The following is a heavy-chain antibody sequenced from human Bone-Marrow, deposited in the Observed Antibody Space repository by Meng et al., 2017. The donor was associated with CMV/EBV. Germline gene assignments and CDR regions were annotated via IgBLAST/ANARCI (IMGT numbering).Heavy chain of an antibody. V-gene: IGHV3-49*04. CDR2: IRSKVYGETT. Sequence: GGSLRLSCTVSGFAFDDFAMAWVRQAPGKGLEWVGLIRSKVYGETTEYAATVKGRFVLSRDDSRKTAYLQMNRLTTGDTGIYYCCLTPFPSHYYDFKETLWGQGRLVTVSS. D-gene: IGHD3/OR15-3a*01. CDR3: CLTPFPSHYYDFKETL. J-gene: IGHJ4*02. CDR1: GFAFDDFA.